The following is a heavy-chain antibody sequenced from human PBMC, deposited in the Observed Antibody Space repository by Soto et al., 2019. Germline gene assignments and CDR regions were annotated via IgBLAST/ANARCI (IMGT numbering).Heavy chain of an antibody. D-gene: IGHD3-10*01. CDR1: GYTFTGYY. Sequence: QVQLVQSGAEVKKPGASVKVSCKASGYTFTGYYMHWVRQAPGQGLEWMGWINPNSGGTNYAQKFQGWVTMTRDTSISTAYMELSRLRSDDTAVYYCARDSGWFGELSPPFDPWGQGTLVTVSS. CDR2: INPNSGGT. V-gene: IGHV1-2*04. J-gene: IGHJ5*02. CDR3: ARDSGWFGELSPPFDP.